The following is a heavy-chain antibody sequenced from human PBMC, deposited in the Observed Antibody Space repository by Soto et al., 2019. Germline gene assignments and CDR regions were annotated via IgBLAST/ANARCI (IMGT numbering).Heavy chain of an antibody. CDR3: ARDPDSSGYPIFDY. V-gene: IGHV3-30-3*01. J-gene: IGHJ4*02. CDR2: ISYDGSNK. D-gene: IGHD3-22*01. Sequence: QVQLVESGGGVVQPGRSLRLSCAASGFTFSSYAMHWVRQAPGKGLEWVAVISYDGSNKYYADSVKGRFTISRDNSKNTLYLQMNSLRAEDTAVYYCARDPDSSGYPIFDYWGQGTLVTVSS. CDR1: GFTFSSYA.